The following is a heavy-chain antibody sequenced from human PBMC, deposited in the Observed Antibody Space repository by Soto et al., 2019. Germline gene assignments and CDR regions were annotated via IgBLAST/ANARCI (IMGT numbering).Heavy chain of an antibody. D-gene: IGHD5-12*01. CDR1: GFTFSSYT. CDR3: AIRDGYNFDY. V-gene: IGHV3-64*01. Sequence: EVQLVESGGGLVQPGVSLRLSCAASGFTFSSYTMHWVRQAPGQGLEYVSAISSNGGSTCYANSVKSIFTIYRDNSKNTLYLQMGSLRDEDLAVYYCAIRDGYNFDYWGQGTLVTVSS. J-gene: IGHJ4*02. CDR2: ISSNGGST.